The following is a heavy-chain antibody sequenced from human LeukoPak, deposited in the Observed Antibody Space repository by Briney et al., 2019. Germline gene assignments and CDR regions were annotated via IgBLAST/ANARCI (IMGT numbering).Heavy chain of an antibody. V-gene: IGHV3-7*01. D-gene: IGHD3-22*01. Sequence: GGSLRLSCAASGFSFSTYWMTWVRQAPGKGLEWVASIMQDGSQKYYVDSVKGRFTVSRDNAKNSLYLQMNSLRAEDTAVYYCARCFNSNAYFSLRGDYWGQGTLVTVSS. CDR3: ARCFNSNAYFSLRGDY. CDR2: IMQDGSQK. CDR1: GFSFSTYW. J-gene: IGHJ4*02.